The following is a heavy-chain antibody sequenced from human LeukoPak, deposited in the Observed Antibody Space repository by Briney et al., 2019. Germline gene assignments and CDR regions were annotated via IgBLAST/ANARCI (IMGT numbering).Heavy chain of an antibody. J-gene: IGHJ4*02. Sequence: GRSLRLSCAASGFTFSSYAMHWVRQAPGKGLEWVAVIPYDGSNKYYADSVKGRFTISRDNSKNTLYLQMNSLRAEDTAVYYCARYRDVGSFDYWGQGTLVTVSS. CDR1: GFTFSSYA. D-gene: IGHD1-14*01. CDR3: ARYRDVGSFDY. CDR2: IPYDGSNK. V-gene: IGHV3-30-3*01.